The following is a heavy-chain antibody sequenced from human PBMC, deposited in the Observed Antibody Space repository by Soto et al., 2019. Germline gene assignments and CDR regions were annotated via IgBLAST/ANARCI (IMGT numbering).Heavy chain of an antibody. J-gene: IGHJ4*02. CDR3: AKERVGVTFYTPLAF. D-gene: IGHD3-16*01. Sequence: GGSLRLSCQASGFNFDNYGMHWVRQAPGKGLEWVAVITYDGSFQYYADSVKGRFTISRDNSKNTLSLHLNTLKPEDTAVYHCAKERVGVTFYTPLAFWGQGTLVTV. V-gene: IGHV3-30*18. CDR2: ITYDGSFQ. CDR1: GFNFDNYG.